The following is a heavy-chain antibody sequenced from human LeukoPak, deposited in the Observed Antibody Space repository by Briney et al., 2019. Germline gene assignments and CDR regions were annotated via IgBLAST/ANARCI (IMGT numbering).Heavy chain of an antibody. V-gene: IGHV1-18*01. CDR1: GYTFTSYG. CDR3: ARDYGSSFLLYYYYYYMDV. J-gene: IGHJ6*03. D-gene: IGHD6-6*01. CDR2: ISAYNGNT. Sequence: GASVKVSCKASGYTFTSYGISWVRQAPGQGLEWMGWISAYNGNTNYAQKLQGRVTMTTDTSTSTAYMELRSLRSDDTAVYYCARDYGSSFLLYYYYYYMDVWGKGTTVTVSS.